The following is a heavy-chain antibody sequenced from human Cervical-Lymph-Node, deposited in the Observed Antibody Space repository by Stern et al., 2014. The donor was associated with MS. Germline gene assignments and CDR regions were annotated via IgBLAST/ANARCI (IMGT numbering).Heavy chain of an antibody. CDR3: ASLRDYHY. J-gene: IGHJ4*02. V-gene: IGHV3-30*04. CDR2: ISYDGSNK. D-gene: IGHD4-17*01. CDR1: GFTFSSYA. Sequence: VQLVQSGGGVVQPGRSLRLSCAASGFTFSSYAMHWVRQAPGKGLEWVAVISYDGSNKYYADSVKGRFTISRDNSKNTLYLQMNSLRAEDTAVYYCASLRDYHYWGQGTLVTVSS.